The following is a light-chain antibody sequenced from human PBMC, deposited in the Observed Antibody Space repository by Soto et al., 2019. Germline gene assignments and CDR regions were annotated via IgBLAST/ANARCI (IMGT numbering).Light chain of an antibody. CDR1: RSNIGAGND. V-gene: IGLV1-40*01. J-gene: IGLJ2*01. Sequence: QSVLTQPPSVSGAPGQRVTISCTGSRSNIGAGNDVHWYQQLLGTAPKLLIYGNNNRPSGVPDRFSGSKSGTSASLAITGLQAEDEADYYCQSYDSSLSGSVFGGGTKLTVL. CDR2: GNN. CDR3: QSYDSSLSGSV.